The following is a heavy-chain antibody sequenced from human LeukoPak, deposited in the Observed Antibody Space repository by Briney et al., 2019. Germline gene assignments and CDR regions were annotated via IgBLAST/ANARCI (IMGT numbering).Heavy chain of an antibody. J-gene: IGHJ4*02. V-gene: IGHV4-4*02. D-gene: IGHD6-13*01. Sequence: SETLSLTCAVSGGSISSSNWWSWVRQPPGQGLEWIGEIYHSGSTNYNPPLKSRVTISVDKSKNQFSLKLSSVTAADTAVYYCARDRGSSWTDYWGQGTLVTVSS. CDR2: IYHSGST. CDR3: ARDRGSSWTDY. CDR1: GGSISSSNW.